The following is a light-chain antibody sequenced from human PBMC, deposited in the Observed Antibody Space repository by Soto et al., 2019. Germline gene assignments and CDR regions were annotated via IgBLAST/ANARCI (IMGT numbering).Light chain of an antibody. CDR2: RDN. Sequence: SYELTQPLSVSVALGQTARITCGGTNIASKNVHWYQQKPGQAPVLVIYRDNNRPSGIPERFFGSNSGNTATLTISRAQAGDEADYYCQVWDDRLFGGGTKLTVL. CDR1: NIASKN. CDR3: QVWDDRL. V-gene: IGLV3-9*01. J-gene: IGLJ3*02.